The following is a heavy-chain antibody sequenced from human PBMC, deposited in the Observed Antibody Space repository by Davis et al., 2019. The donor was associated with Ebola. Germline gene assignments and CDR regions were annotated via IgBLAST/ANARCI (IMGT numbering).Heavy chain of an antibody. J-gene: IGHJ5*02. CDR2: INPNSGGT. CDR3: ARGAQYQTLLFGYNWFDP. Sequence: AASVTVSCKASGYTFTGYYMHWVRQAPGQGLEWMGWINPNSGGTNYAQKFQGWVTMTRDTSISTAYMELSRLRSDDTAVYYCARGAQYQTLLFGYNWFDPWGQGTLVTVSS. CDR1: GYTFTGYY. V-gene: IGHV1-2*04. D-gene: IGHD2-21*02.